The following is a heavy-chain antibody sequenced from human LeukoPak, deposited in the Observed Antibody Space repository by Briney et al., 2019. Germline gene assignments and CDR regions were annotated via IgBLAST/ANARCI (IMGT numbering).Heavy chain of an antibody. CDR2: IYSDGSA. D-gene: IGHD3-3*01. Sequence: GGSLRLSCAASGFTVSSNYMSWVRQAPGKGLEXXXVIYSDGSAFYADSVKGRFTLSRDNSKNTLFLQMNSLRAEDTAVYYCAGTIFGVVITENFDYWGQGTLVTVSS. CDR1: GFTVSSNY. CDR3: AGTIFGVVITENFDY. V-gene: IGHV3-53*01. J-gene: IGHJ4*02.